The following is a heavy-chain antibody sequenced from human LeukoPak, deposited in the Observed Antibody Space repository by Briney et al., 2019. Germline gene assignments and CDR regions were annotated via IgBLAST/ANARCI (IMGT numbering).Heavy chain of an antibody. V-gene: IGHV3-48*02. D-gene: IGHD3-10*01. CDR2: IRSSGNTV. J-gene: IGHJ4*02. CDR3: ARTTTPHYYGSGSYALGY. Sequence: GGSLRLSCAASGFTFSSYSMNWVRQAPGKGLEWVSYIRSSGNTVYYADSVKGRFTISRDNAKNSLYLQMNSLRDEDTAVYYCARTTTPHYYGSGSYALGYWGQGTLVTVPS. CDR1: GFTFSSYS.